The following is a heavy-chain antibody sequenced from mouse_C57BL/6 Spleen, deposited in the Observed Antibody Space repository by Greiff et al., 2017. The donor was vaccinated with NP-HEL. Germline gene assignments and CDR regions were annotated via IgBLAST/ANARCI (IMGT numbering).Heavy chain of an antibody. V-gene: IGHV1-39*01. Sequence: VQLKESGPELVKPGASVKISCKASGYSFTDYNMNWVKQSNGKSLEWIGVINPNYGTTSYNQKFKGKATLTVDQSSSTAYMQLNSLTSEDSAVYYCARSTTVVAMRYYFDYWGQGTTLTVSS. CDR2: INPNYGTT. CDR1: GYSFTDYN. J-gene: IGHJ2*01. D-gene: IGHD1-1*01. CDR3: ARSTTVVAMRYYFDY.